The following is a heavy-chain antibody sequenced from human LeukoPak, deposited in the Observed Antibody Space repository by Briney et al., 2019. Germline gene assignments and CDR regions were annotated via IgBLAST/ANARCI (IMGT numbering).Heavy chain of an antibody. D-gene: IGHD2-2*01. J-gene: IGHJ3*02. Sequence: GGSLRLSCAASGFTFSSYWMSWVRQAPGKGLEWVANIKQDGSENYYVDSVKGRFTISRDNAKNSLYLQMNSLRAEDTAVYYCATCSSTSCALASDAFDIWGQGTMVTVSS. CDR1: GFTFSSYW. CDR3: ATCSSTSCALASDAFDI. V-gene: IGHV3-7*01. CDR2: IKQDGSEN.